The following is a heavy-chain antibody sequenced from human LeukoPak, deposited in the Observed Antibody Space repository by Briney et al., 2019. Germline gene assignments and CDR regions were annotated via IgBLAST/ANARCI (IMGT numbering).Heavy chain of an antibody. CDR2: ISSSGSNI. J-gene: IGHJ6*03. CDR3: ARVRDCGSGGSCYMYYYYYMDV. V-gene: IGHV3-11*04. CDR1: GFTFSDYY. Sequence: PGGSLRLSCAASGFTFSDYYMRWLRQAPGKGLEWVSYISSSGSNIYYADSVKGRFTISRDNAKNSLYLQMNSLRSEDTAVYYCARVRDCGSGGSCYMYYYYYMDVWGKGTTVTVSS. D-gene: IGHD2-15*01.